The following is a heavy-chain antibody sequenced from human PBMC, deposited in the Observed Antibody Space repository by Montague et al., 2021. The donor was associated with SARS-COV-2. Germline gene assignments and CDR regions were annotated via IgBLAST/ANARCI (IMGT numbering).Heavy chain of an antibody. J-gene: IGHJ6*02. V-gene: IGHV3-21*01. D-gene: IGHD2-15*01. Sequence: SLRLSCAASGFTFSSISMNWVRQASGKRLEWVSSISSDSANIVYAESVRGRFTISRDNAKNLLYLQMNSLRAEDTAVYYCARFETSKFYSSGMDDWGQGTTVTVSS. CDR1: GFTFSSIS. CDR3: ARFETSKFYSSGMDD. CDR2: ISSDSANI.